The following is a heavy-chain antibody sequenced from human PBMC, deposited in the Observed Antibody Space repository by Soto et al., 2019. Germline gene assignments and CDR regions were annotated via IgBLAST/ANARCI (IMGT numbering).Heavy chain of an antibody. Sequence: GESLKISCKGSGYSFSSYWISWVRQMPGKGLEWMGRIDPSDSYTNYSPSFQGHVTISADKSISTAYLQWSSLKASDTAMYYSGYDLSYYYGMDVWGQGTKVTVSS. V-gene: IGHV5-10-1*01. J-gene: IGHJ6*02. D-gene: IGHD5-12*01. CDR2: IDPSDSYT. CDR1: GYSFSSYW. CDR3: GYDLSYYYGMDV.